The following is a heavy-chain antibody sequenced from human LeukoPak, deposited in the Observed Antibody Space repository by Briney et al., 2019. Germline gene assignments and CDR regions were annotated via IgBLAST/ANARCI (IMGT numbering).Heavy chain of an antibody. V-gene: IGHV4-59*02. CDR3: ARWYCVSNTCYHMDV. D-gene: IGHD2-2*01. Sequence: SETLSLTCSVSGGSVNSYYWSWIRQPPGEGLEWIGYIYYTGSTNYSPSLKSRVTMSVDTSKNQLSLKVSSVTAADTAVYYCARWYCVSNTCYHMDVWGKGTTVTVSS. CDR1: GGSVNSYY. J-gene: IGHJ6*03. CDR2: IYYTGST.